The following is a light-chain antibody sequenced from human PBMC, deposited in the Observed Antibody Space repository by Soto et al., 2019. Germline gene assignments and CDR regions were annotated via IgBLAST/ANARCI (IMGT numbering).Light chain of an antibody. Sequence: QSALTQPASVSGSPGQSITISCTGTSSDVGGYNYVSWYQQHPGKAPKLMIYEVSNRPSGVSNRFSGSKSGNTASLTISGLQAEDEADYYCRSYTSSSTRDVFGTGTKLTVL. V-gene: IGLV2-14*01. J-gene: IGLJ1*01. CDR2: EVS. CDR1: SSDVGGYNY. CDR3: RSYTSSSTRDV.